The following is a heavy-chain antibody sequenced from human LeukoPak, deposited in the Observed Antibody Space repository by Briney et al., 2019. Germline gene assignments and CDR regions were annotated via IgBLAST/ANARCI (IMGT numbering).Heavy chain of an antibody. CDR2: VYYDGTS. CDR3: VRHISTNTGYFDS. Sequence: SETLSLTCTVSGDSISSGTFYWGWVRQPPGKGLEWIGSVYYDGTSYSNPSLKSRVAVFVDTSRDQFSLDLSFVTAADTALYFCVRHISTNTGYFDSCGQGTLVSVSS. J-gene: IGHJ4*02. V-gene: IGHV4-39*01. D-gene: IGHD5-24*01. CDR1: GDSISSGTFY.